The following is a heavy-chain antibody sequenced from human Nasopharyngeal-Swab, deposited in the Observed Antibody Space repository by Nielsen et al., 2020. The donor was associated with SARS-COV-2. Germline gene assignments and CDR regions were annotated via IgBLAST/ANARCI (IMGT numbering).Heavy chain of an antibody. Sequence: GESLKISCAASGFTFSSYAMSWARQAPGKGLEWVSAISGSGGSTYYADPVKGRFTISRDNSKNTLYLQMNSLRAEDTAVYYCAKSPRIAAAGTYWGQGTLVTVSS. CDR1: GFTFSSYA. J-gene: IGHJ4*02. CDR3: AKSPRIAAAGTY. CDR2: ISGSGGST. D-gene: IGHD6-13*01. V-gene: IGHV3-23*01.